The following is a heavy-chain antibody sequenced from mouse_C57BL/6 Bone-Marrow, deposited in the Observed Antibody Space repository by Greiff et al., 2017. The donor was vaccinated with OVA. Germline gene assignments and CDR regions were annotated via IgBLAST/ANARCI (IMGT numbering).Heavy chain of an antibody. J-gene: IGHJ4*01. CDR3: ARHRYYYAMDY. CDR2: ISNGGGST. CDR1: GFTFSDYY. V-gene: IGHV5-12*01. Sequence: EVKLQESGGGLVQPGGSLKLSCAASGFTFSDYYMYWVRQTPEKRLEWVAYISNGGGSTYYPDTVKGRFPISRDNAKNTLYLQMSRLKSEDTAMYYCARHRYYYAMDYWGQGTSVTVSS.